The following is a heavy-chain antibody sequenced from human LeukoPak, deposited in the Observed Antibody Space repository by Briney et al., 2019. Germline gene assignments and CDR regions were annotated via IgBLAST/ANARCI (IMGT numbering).Heavy chain of an antibody. CDR1: GFTFSICW. CDR2: INGDGSDT. Sequence: GGSLRLSCAASGFTFSICWIHWVRQAPGKGQVWVSHINGDGSDTTYADSVKGRFSISRDNAKNTLYLQMNSLRAEDTAVYYCARPSHDTSGYYFGFWGQGTPVTVSS. D-gene: IGHD3-22*01. CDR3: ARPSHDTSGYYFGF. J-gene: IGHJ4*02. V-gene: IGHV3-74*03.